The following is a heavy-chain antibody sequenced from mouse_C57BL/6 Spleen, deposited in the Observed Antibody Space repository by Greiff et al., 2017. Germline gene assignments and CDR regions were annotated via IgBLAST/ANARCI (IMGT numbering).Heavy chain of an antibody. V-gene: IGHV1-53*01. CDR1: GYTFTSYW. Sequence: VQLQQSGTELVKPGASVKLSCKASGYTFTSYWMHWVKQRPGQGLEWIGNINPSNGGTNYNEKFKSKATLTVDKSSSTAYMQLSSLTSEGSAVYYCARGDYGNYPFAYWGQGTLVTVSA. CDR2: INPSNGGT. CDR3: ARGDYGNYPFAY. D-gene: IGHD2-1*01. J-gene: IGHJ3*01.